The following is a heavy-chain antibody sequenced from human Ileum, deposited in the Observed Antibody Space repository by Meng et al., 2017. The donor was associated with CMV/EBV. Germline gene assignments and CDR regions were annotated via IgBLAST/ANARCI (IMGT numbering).Heavy chain of an antibody. CDR1: GVALSDNY. D-gene: IGHD3-22*01. CDR2: IHFTGGV. J-gene: IGHJ1*01. Sequence: SETLSLTCLVTGVALSDNYGTWIRQSPGQQLEWIGNIHFTGGVSYNPSLTGRVVMSVDKSKNQFSLKLTSVSAADTAVYYCARGDPWYYSRAGYQIGPVVDLWGQGILVTVSS. V-gene: IGHV4-59*01. CDR3: ARGDPWYYSRAGYQIGPVVDL.